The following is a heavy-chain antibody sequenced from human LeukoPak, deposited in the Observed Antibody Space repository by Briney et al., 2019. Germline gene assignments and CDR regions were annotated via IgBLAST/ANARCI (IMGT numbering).Heavy chain of an antibody. CDR3: ARGRLWLENYFDY. CDR1: GGSFSGYY. D-gene: IGHD3-10*01. CDR2: INHSGST. J-gene: IGHJ4*02. Sequence: SETLSLTCAVYGGSFSGYYWGWIRQPPGKGLEWIGEINHSGSTNYNPSLKSRVTISVDTSKNQFSLKLSSVTAADTAVYYCARGRLWLENYFDYWGQGTLVTVSS. V-gene: IGHV4-34*01.